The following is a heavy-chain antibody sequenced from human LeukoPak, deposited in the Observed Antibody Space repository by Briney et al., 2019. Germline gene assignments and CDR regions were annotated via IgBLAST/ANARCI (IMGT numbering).Heavy chain of an antibody. CDR1: GYTFTSSY. Sequence: ASVKVSCKASGYTFTSSYMHWVRQAPGQGLEWMGIINPSGGSTSYAQKFQGRVTMTRDTSTSTVYMELSSLRSEDTAVYYCARDLAAAGTNHDAFDIWGQGTMVTASS. J-gene: IGHJ3*02. V-gene: IGHV1-46*01. CDR2: INPSGGST. CDR3: ARDLAAAGTNHDAFDI. D-gene: IGHD6-13*01.